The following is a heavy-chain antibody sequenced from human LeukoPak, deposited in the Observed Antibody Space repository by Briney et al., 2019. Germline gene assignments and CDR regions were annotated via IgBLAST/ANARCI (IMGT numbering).Heavy chain of an antibody. J-gene: IGHJ4*02. V-gene: IGHV1-18*01. D-gene: IGHD3-22*01. CDR1: GYTFTSYG. Sequence: ASVKVSCKASGYTFTSYGISWVRQAPGQGLEWMGWISAYNGNTNYAQKLQGRVTMTTDTSTSTAYMELRSLRSDDTAVYYCARTPQVEPRQLRLYYCDSSGYYPFDYWGQGTLVTVSS. CDR2: ISAYNGNT. CDR3: ARTPQVEPRQLRLYYCDSSGYYPFDY.